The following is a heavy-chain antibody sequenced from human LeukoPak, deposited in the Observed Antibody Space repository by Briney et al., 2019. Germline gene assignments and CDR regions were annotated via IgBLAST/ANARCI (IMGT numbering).Heavy chain of an antibody. D-gene: IGHD3-10*01. CDR1: GFTFDDYA. Sequence: GGSLRLSCAASGFTFDDYAMHWVRQAPGKGLEWVSGISWNSGSIGYADSVKGRFTISRDDSKNTLYLQMNSLRAEDTAVYYCASYAGSGSYYLPYWGQGTLVTVSS. CDR3: ASYAGSGSYYLPY. V-gene: IGHV3-9*01. J-gene: IGHJ4*02. CDR2: ISWNSGSI.